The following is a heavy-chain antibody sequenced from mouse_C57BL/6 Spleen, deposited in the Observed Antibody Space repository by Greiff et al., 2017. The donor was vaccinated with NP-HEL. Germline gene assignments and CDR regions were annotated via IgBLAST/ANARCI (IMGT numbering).Heavy chain of an antibody. J-gene: IGHJ2*01. CDR1: GFTFSDAW. V-gene: IGHV6-6*01. D-gene: IGHD1-1*01. CDR2: IRNKANNHAT. CDR3: TRGLRYYFDY. Sequence: EVNLVESGGGLVQPGGSMKLSCAASGFTFSDAWMDWVRQSPEKGLEWVAEIRNKANNHATYYAESVKGRFTISRDDSKSSVYLQMNSLRAEDTGIYYCTRGLRYYFDYWGQGTTLTVSS.